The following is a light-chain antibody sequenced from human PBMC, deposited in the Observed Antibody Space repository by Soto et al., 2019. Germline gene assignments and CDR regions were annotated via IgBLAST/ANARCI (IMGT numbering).Light chain of an antibody. CDR1: QSVSSY. CDR2: DAF. CDR3: QQRTNWPLT. Sequence: RVMTQSPATLSLSPGERATLSCRASQSVSSYLAWYQQKPGQAPRLLIYDAFNRATGIPARFSGSGSGTDFTLTISSLEAEDFAVYYCQQRTNWPLTFGGGTKVDIK. V-gene: IGKV3-11*01. J-gene: IGKJ4*01.